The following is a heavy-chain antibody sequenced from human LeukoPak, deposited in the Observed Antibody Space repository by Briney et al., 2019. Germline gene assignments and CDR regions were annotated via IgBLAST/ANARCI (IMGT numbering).Heavy chain of an antibody. CDR3: AREGYYYDSSGYYPNSDY. J-gene: IGHJ4*02. CDR2: IYYSGST. Sequence: PSETLSLTCTVSGGSISSSSYYWGWIRQPPGKGLEWIGSIYYSGSTYYNPSLKSRVTISVDTSKNQFSLKLSSVTAADTAVYYCAREGYYYDSSGYYPNSDYWGQGTLVSVSS. V-gene: IGHV4-39*07. D-gene: IGHD3-22*01. CDR1: GGSISSSSYY.